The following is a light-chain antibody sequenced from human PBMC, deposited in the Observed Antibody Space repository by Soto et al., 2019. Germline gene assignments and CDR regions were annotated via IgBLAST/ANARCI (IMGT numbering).Light chain of an antibody. CDR1: SSDVGGYNY. V-gene: IGLV2-8*01. J-gene: IGLJ3*02. Sequence: QSALTQPPSASGSPGQSVTISCTGTSSDVGGYNYVSWYQQHPGKAPKLMIYEVTKRPSGVPDRCSGSKSGNTASLTVSGLQADDEAHYYCSSNAGSDNRMFGGGTKLTVL. CDR3: SSNAGSDNRM. CDR2: EVT.